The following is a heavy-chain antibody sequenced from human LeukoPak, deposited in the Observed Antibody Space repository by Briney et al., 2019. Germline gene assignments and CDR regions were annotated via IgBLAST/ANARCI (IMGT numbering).Heavy chain of an antibody. CDR1: GFTFSNHN. Sequence: GGSLRLSCAASGFTFSNHNMNWVRQAPGKGLEWVSYISSGGGYIYYADSVKGRFTVSRDNAKNSLYLQMNSLRVEDTAVYYCAREGILLRDTDYWGQGTLVTVSS. V-gene: IGHV3-21*01. CDR3: AREGILLRDTDY. D-gene: IGHD3-3*02. J-gene: IGHJ4*02. CDR2: ISSGGGYI.